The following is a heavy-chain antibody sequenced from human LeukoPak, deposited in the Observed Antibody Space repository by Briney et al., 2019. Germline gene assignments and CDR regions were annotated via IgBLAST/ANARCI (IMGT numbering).Heavy chain of an antibody. CDR2: ICHSGST. V-gene: IGHV4-30-2*01. J-gene: IGHJ4*02. CDR3: ARGTDFWSGYYDY. Sequence: SETLSLTCAVSGGSISSGGYSWSWIRQPPGKGLEWIGYICHSGSTYYNPSLKSRVTISVDRSKNQFSLKLSSVTAADTAVYYCARGTDFWSGYYDYWGQGTLVTVSS. D-gene: IGHD3-3*01. CDR1: GGSISSGGYS.